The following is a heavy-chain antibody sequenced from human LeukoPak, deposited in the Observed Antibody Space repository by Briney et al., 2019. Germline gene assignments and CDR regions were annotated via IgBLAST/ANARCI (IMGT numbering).Heavy chain of an antibody. Sequence: KSSETLSLTCTVSGGSISSYYWSWIRQPPGKGLEWIGYIYPSGSTSYNPSLKSRVTTSVDTSKNQFSLKVNSVTAADTAVYYCARHVEAAAGTWLDHWGQGTLVTVSS. CDR1: GGSISSYY. D-gene: IGHD6-13*01. CDR3: ARHVEAAAGTWLDH. J-gene: IGHJ4*02. V-gene: IGHV4-4*09. CDR2: IYPSGST.